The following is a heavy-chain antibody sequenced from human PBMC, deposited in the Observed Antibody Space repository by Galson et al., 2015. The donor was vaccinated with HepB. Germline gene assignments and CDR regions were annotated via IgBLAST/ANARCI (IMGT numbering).Heavy chain of an antibody. CDR1: GFTFSSYA. V-gene: IGHV3-30-3*01. CDR3: ARDRRQSITNWFDP. J-gene: IGHJ5*02. CDR2: ISYDGSNK. D-gene: IGHD3-10*01. Sequence: SLRLSCAASGFTFSSYAMHWVRQAPGKGLEWVAVISYDGSNKYYADSVKGRFTISRDNSKNTLYLQMNSLRAEDTAVYYCARDRRQSITNWFDPWGQGTLVTVSS.